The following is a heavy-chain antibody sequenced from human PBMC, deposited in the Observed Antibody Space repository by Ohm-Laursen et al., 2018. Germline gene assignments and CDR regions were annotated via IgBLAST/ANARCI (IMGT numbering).Heavy chain of an antibody. J-gene: IGHJ4*02. Sequence: SLRLSCAASGFTFSSYGMHWVRQAPGKGLEWVAVISYDGSNKYYADSVKGRFTITRDNSKNTLYLQMNSLRAEEKAVYYCSYSSGWSTFYFDCWGQGTLVTVSS. V-gene: IGHV3-30*03. CDR2: ISYDGSNK. CDR1: GFTFSSYG. D-gene: IGHD6-19*01. CDR3: SYSSGWSTFYFDC.